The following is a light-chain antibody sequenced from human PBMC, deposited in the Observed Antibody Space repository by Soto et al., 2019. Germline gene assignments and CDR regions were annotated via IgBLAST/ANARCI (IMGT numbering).Light chain of an antibody. J-gene: IGKJ5*01. V-gene: IGKV3-11*01. CDR2: DAS. Sequence: EIVLTQSHATLSLSPGERAPLSWRARQSVSSYLAWYQQKPGQAPRLLIYDASNRATGIPARFSGSGSGTDFTLTISRLEPEDFAVYYGQQRSNWPPGITVGQGTRLEIK. CDR1: QSVSSY. CDR3: QQRSNWPPGIT.